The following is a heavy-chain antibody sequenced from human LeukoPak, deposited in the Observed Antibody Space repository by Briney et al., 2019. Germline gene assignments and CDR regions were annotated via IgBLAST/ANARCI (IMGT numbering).Heavy chain of an antibody. Sequence: SVKVSCKASGGTSSSYAISWVRQAPGQGLEWMGRIIPIFGTANYAQKFQGRVTITTDESTSTAYMELSSLRSEDTAVYYCASAPVNYYDSSGYYSYFDYWGQGTLVTVSS. D-gene: IGHD3-22*01. CDR2: IIPIFGTA. V-gene: IGHV1-69*05. CDR3: ASAPVNYYDSSGYYSYFDY. J-gene: IGHJ4*02. CDR1: GGTSSSYA.